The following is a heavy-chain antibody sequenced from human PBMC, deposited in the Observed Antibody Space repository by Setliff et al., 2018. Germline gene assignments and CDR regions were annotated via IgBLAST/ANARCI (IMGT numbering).Heavy chain of an antibody. D-gene: IGHD2-21*01. J-gene: IGHJ4*02. CDR2: INPSGGLT. V-gene: IGHV1-46*01. Sequence: RASVKVSCKASGYTLSKYYMHWVRQAPGQGLEWMGIINPSGGLTKYAQKFQGRVTMTADTSTKTVYMELRSLTSDDTAVYYCTRSRAPSVVLAADFDFWGQGTPVTVSS. CDR3: TRSRAPSVVLAADFDF. CDR1: GYTLSKYY.